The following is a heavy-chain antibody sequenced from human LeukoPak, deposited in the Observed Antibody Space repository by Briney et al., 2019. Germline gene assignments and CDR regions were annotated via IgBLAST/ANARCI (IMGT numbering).Heavy chain of an antibody. J-gene: IGHJ4*02. D-gene: IGHD3-10*01. CDR1: GFTVGSNY. CDR2: IYSGGST. V-gene: IGHV3-53*01. Sequence: GGSLRLSCAASGFTVGSNYMSWVRQAPGKGLEWVSVIYSGGSTYYADSVKGRFTISRDNSKNTLYLQMNSLRAEDTAVYYCARGATYYYGSGSYYRPYYFDYWGQGTLVTVSS. CDR3: ARGATYYYGSGSYYRPYYFDY.